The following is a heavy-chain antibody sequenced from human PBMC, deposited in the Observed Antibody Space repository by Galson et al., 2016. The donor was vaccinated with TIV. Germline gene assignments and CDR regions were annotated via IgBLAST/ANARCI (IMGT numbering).Heavy chain of an antibody. Sequence: RQMPGTGLEWMGVIYPDDSDTRYSPSFQGQVTISADRSIGTAYLQWNRLQATDTAMYYCARFYDYLWGNFDYWGQGTLLTVSS. J-gene: IGHJ4*02. CDR2: IYPDDSDT. V-gene: IGHV5-51*01. CDR3: ARFYDYLWGNFDY. D-gene: IGHD3-16*01.